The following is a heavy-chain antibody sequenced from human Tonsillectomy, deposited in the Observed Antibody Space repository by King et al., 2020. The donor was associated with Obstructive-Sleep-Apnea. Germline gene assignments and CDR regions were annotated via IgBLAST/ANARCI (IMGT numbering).Heavy chain of an antibody. V-gene: IGHV1-2*02. CDR1: GYTFTGYY. J-gene: IGHJ6*02. CDR2: INPNSGGT. Sequence: QLVQSGAEVKKPGASVKVSCKASGYTFTGYYMHWVRQAPGQGLEWMGWINPNSGGTNYAQKFQGRVTMTRDTSISTAYMELSRLRSDDTAVYYCARAGGDDVYLSYYGMDVWGQGTTVTVSS. D-gene: IGHD2-21*02. CDR3: ARAGGDDVYLSYYGMDV.